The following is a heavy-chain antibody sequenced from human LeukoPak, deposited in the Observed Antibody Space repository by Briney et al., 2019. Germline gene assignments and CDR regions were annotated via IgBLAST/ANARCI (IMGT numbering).Heavy chain of an antibody. CDR3: ARDPGEGAFDI. Sequence: ASVTVSCTASGYTFTGYYMHWVRQAPGQGLEWMGWINPNSGGTNYAQKFQGWVTMTRDTSISTAYMELSRLRSDDTAVYYCARDPGEGAFDIWGQGTMVTVSS. J-gene: IGHJ3*02. CDR1: GYTFTGYY. D-gene: IGHD3-16*01. V-gene: IGHV1-2*04. CDR2: INPNSGGT.